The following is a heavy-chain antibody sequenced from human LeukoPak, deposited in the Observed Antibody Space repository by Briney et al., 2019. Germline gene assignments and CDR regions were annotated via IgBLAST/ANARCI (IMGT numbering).Heavy chain of an antibody. V-gene: IGHV1-18*01. CDR3: ARGYDFWSGYPIDY. J-gene: IGHJ4*02. D-gene: IGHD3-3*01. CDR1: GYTFTSYV. CDR2: ISAYNGNT. Sequence: ASVKVSCKASGYTFTSYVISWVRQAPGQGLEWMGWISAYNGNTNYAQKLRGRVTMTTDTSTSTAYMELRSLRSDDTAVYYCARGYDFWSGYPIDYWGQGTLVTVSS.